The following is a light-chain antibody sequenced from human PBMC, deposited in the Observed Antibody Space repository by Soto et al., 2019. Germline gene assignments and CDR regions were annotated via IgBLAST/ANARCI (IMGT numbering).Light chain of an antibody. CDR2: DVN. V-gene: IGLV2-14*03. J-gene: IGLJ2*01. Sequence: QSALTQPASVSGSPGQSLTISCTGTSSDIGAYNFVSWYQQHPGKAPKLMLYDVNIRPSGVSNRFSGSKSGNTASLTISGLQAEDEADYYCTSWTTSTTMIFGGGTKRTVL. CDR3: TSWTTSTTMI. CDR1: SSDIGAYNF.